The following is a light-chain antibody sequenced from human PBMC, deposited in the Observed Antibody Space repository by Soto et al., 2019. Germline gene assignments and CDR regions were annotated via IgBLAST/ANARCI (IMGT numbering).Light chain of an antibody. CDR2: DAA. CDR3: QQTSSAPFT. Sequence: DIQMTQSPYSVSTAVADRVTIACRASQNINTYLNWYQQKPGKAPKLLIFDAASLQNGVPSRFSGGGSRTDFTLTITSLQPEDFATYYCQQTSSAPFTFGPGTKVVIK. CDR1: QNINTY. J-gene: IGKJ3*01. V-gene: IGKV1-39*01.